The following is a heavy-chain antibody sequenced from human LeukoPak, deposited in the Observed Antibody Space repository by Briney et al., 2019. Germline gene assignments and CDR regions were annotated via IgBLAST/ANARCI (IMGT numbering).Heavy chain of an antibody. Sequence: PSETLSLTCTVSGGSISSGGYYWSWIRQHPGKGLEWIGYIYYSGSTYYNPSLKSRVTISVDTSKNQFSLKLSSVTAADTAVYYCANSANYGGNSGYFDNWGQGTLVTVSS. V-gene: IGHV4-31*03. CDR3: ANSANYGGNSGYFDN. CDR2: IYYSGST. D-gene: IGHD4-23*01. CDR1: GGSISSGGYY. J-gene: IGHJ4*03.